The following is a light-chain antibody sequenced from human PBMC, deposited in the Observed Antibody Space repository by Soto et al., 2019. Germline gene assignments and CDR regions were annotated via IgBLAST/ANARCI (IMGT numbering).Light chain of an antibody. CDR2: GAS. Sequence: ELVMTQSPATLSVAPGERATLSCRASQSISTFLAWYQQKPGQAPRLLIYGASTRATGIPARFSGSGSGTEFTLTISSLEPEDFAVYYCQQYDSSPLTFGGGTKVDIK. CDR1: QSISTF. V-gene: IGKV3-15*01. J-gene: IGKJ4*01. CDR3: QQYDSSPLT.